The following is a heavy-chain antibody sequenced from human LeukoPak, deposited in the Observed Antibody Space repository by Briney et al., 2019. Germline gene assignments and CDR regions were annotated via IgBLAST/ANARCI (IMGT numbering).Heavy chain of an antibody. Sequence: SETLSLTCSVSGDSVSRSDSYWDWIRQPPGKGLEWIGTIYYSGRTYYSPSLKRRVTMSVDPSNNQFSLNLRSVTAADTALYYCARRRYYDGSGYLEWGQGTLLSVSS. V-gene: IGHV4-39*01. J-gene: IGHJ1*01. D-gene: IGHD3-22*01. CDR1: GDSVSRSDSY. CDR3: ARRRYYDGSGYLE. CDR2: IYYSGRT.